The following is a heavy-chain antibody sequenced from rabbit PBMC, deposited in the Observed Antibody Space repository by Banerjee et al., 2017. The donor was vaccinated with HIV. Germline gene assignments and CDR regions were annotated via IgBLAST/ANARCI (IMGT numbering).Heavy chain of an antibody. CDR2: IYAAGSGDT. Sequence: QRQLVESGGGLVKPGASLTLTCTGSGFSFNSVFWVCWVRQAPGKGLEWIAYIYAAGSGDTEHAKWATGRFTISKASSPTVTLQMTSLTAADTATYFCARGVYDGYDTYSFDLWGPGTLVTV. V-gene: IGHV1S45*01. D-gene: IGHD2-1*01. CDR3: ARGVYDGYDTYSFDL. J-gene: IGHJ4*01. CDR1: GFSFNSVFW.